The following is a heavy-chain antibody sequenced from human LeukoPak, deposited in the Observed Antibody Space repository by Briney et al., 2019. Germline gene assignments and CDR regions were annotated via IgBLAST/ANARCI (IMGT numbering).Heavy chain of an antibody. J-gene: IGHJ4*02. CDR1: GFTFSSYA. V-gene: IGHV3-30*04. CDR3: ASSYSSSWGGGFDY. CDR2: ISYDGSNK. D-gene: IGHD6-13*01. Sequence: PGRSLRLSCAASGFTFSSYAMHWVRQAPGKGLEWVAVISYDGSNKYYADSVKGRLTISRDNSKNTLYLQMNSLRAEDTAVYYCASSYSSSWGGGFDYWGQGTLVTVSS.